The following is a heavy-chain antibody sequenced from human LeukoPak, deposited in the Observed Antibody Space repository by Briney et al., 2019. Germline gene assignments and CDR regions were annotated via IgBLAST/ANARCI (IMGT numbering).Heavy chain of an antibody. V-gene: IGHV1-18*01. CDR3: ARGPLKQLETPVGSWFDP. CDR2: ISAYNGNT. J-gene: IGHJ5*02. D-gene: IGHD1-1*01. CDR1: GYTFISYG. Sequence: ASVKVSCKASGYTFISYGISWVRQAPGQGLEWMGWISAYNGNTNYAQKLQGRVTMTTDTSTSTAYMELRSLRSDDTAVYYCARGPLKQLETPVGSWFDPWGQGTLVTVSS.